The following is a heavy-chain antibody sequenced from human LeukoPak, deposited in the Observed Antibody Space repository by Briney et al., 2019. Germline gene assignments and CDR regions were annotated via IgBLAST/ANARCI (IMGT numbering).Heavy chain of an antibody. CDR3: ARGQWTEPFGY. Sequence: SETLSLTCTVSGGSISSYYWNWIRQPPGKELEWIGYIYDSGSTNYNPSLKSRVTISVHTSKNQFSLKLSSVTAADTAVYYCARGQWTEPFGYWGQGTLVTVSS. J-gene: IGHJ4*02. CDR2: IYDSGST. CDR1: GGSISSYY. V-gene: IGHV4-59*01. D-gene: IGHD6-19*01.